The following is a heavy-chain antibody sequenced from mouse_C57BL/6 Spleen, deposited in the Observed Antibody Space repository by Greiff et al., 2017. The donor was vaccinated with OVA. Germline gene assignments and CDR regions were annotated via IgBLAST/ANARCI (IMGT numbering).Heavy chain of an antibody. J-gene: IGHJ4*01. CDR2: IDPSDSYT. CDR3: ARSSGLRPYYYAMDY. D-gene: IGHD2-4*01. CDR1: GYTFTSYW. V-gene: IGHV1-69*01. Sequence: QVQLQQPGAELVMPGASVKLSCKASGYTFTSYWMHWVKQRPGQGLEWIGEIDPSDSYTNYNQKFKGKSTLTVDKSSSTAYMQLSSLTSDDSAVYYCARSSGLRPYYYAMDYWGQGTSVTVSS.